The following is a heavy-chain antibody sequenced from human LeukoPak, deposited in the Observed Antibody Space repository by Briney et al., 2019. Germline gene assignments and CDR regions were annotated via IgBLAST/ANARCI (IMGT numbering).Heavy chain of an antibody. J-gene: IGHJ4*02. CDR2: IYYSGST. D-gene: IGHD3-3*01. CDR3: ARDRDFWSGYGFDY. V-gene: IGHV4-59*12. CDR1: GFTFSDYY. Sequence: LRLSCAASGFTFSDYYMSWIRQPPGKGLEWIGYIYYSGSTNYNPSLKSRVTISVDTSKNQFSLKLSSVTAADTAVYYCARDRDFWSGYGFDYWGQGTLVTVSS.